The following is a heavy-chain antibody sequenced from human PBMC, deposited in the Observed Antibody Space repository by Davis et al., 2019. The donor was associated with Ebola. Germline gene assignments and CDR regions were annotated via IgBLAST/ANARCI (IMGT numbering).Heavy chain of an antibody. CDR2: IYYRGTT. CDR3: ARYSGSYDKLDY. CDR1: GGSISSNNYY. D-gene: IGHD1-26*01. Sequence: SETLSLTCTVSGGSISSNNYYWGWIRQPPGKGLEWIGSIYYRGTTYYTPSLKSRVTISVDTSKNQFSLKLSSVTAADTAVYYCARYSGSYDKLDYWGQGTLVTVSS. J-gene: IGHJ4*02. V-gene: IGHV4-39*07.